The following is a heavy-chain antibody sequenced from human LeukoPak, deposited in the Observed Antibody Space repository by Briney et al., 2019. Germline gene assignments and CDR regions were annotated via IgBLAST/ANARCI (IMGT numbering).Heavy chain of an antibody. Sequence: SGGSLRLSCAGSGFSFRMYAMNWVRQAPGKGLEWVSGLSGSGDNTYSAESVKGRFTISRDNSKNTVYRQMTSLRAEDMGVYYCAKRRDYDASPYSRYCLDSWGQGTLVTVSS. D-gene: IGHD4/OR15-4a*01. CDR3: AKRRDYDASPYSRYCLDS. V-gene: IGHV3-23*01. CDR1: GFSFRMYA. CDR2: LSGSGDNT. J-gene: IGHJ4*02.